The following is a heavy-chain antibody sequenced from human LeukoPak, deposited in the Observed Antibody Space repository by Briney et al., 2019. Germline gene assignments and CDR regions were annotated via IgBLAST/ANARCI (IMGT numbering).Heavy chain of an antibody. CDR2: INHSGST. J-gene: IGHJ3*02. Sequence: PSETLSLTCAVYGGSFSGYYWSWIRQPPGKGLEWIGEINHSGSTNYNPSLKSRVTISVDTSKNQFSLKLSSVTAADTAVYYCASRIVGPLAFDIWGQGTMVTVSS. D-gene: IGHD1-26*01. CDR1: GGSFSGYY. V-gene: IGHV4-34*01. CDR3: ASRIVGPLAFDI.